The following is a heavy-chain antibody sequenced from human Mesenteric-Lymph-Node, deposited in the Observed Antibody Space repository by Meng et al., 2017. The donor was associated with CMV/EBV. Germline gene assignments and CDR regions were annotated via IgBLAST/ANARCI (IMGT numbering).Heavy chain of an antibody. Sequence: GGSLRLSCVVAGFKFDDEARSWVRQVSGKGLEWVSGLNWNGVSAGYADSVKGRFIISRDNAKNTLYLQMKRLRAEDTALYYCARNKSNYLDSWGRGTLVTVSS. V-gene: IGHV3-20*04. D-gene: IGHD3-10*01. CDR3: ARNKSNYLDS. J-gene: IGHJ4*02. CDR2: LNWNGVSA. CDR1: GFKFDDEA.